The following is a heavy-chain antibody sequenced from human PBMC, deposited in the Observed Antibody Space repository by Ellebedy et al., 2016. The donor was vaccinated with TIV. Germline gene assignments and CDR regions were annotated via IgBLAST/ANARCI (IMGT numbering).Heavy chain of an antibody. Sequence: ASVKVSCKASGFSLASSAVQWVRQARGQRLEWIGWIVVGSANTNYAQKFQDRVTITRDVSTGTAYMELSSLRSEDTAVYFCAADREYSKVYLYHFDYWGQGTLVTVSS. J-gene: IGHJ4*02. V-gene: IGHV1-58*01. CDR1: GFSLASSA. D-gene: IGHD4-11*01. CDR3: AADREYSKVYLYHFDY. CDR2: IVVGSANT.